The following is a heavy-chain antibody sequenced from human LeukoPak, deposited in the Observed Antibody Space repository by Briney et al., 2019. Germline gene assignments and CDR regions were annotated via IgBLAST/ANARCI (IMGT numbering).Heavy chain of an antibody. Sequence: PGGSLRLSCAASGFTFSNAWMSWVRQAPGKGLEWVSVIYSGGSTYYADSVKGRFTISRDNSKNTLYLQMNSLRAEDTAVYYCASGITMFDYWGQGTLVTVSS. CDR3: ASGITMFDY. V-gene: IGHV3-53*01. CDR2: IYSGGST. D-gene: IGHD3-10*01. CDR1: GFTFSNAW. J-gene: IGHJ4*02.